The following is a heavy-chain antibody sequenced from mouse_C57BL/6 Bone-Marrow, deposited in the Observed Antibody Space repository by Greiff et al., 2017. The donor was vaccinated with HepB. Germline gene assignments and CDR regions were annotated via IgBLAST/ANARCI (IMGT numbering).Heavy chain of an antibody. D-gene: IGHD1-1*01. CDR3: ARHGDYYGSYAMDY. V-gene: IGHV5-12*01. CDR2: ISNGGGST. CDR1: GFTFSDYY. Sequence: EVQWVESGGGLVQPGGSLKLSCAASGFTFSDYYMYWVRQTPEKRLEWVAYISNGGGSTYYPDTVKGRFTISRDNAKNTLYLQMSRLKSEDTAMYYCARHGDYYGSYAMDYWGQGTSVTVSS. J-gene: IGHJ4*01.